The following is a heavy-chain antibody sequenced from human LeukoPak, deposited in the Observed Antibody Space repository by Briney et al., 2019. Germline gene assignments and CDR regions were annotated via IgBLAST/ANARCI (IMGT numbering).Heavy chain of an antibody. D-gene: IGHD2-8*01. CDR2: IFASGST. V-gene: IGHV4-4*07. CDR3: ARGDCSNGVCYSGGGDY. Sequence: TSETLSLTRTVSGGSISNYYWSWIRQPAGKGLEWIGRIFASGSTNYNPSLKSRVTMSVDTSKNQFSLRLSSVTAADTAVYYCARGDCSNGVCYSGGGDYWGQGTLVTVSS. CDR1: GGSISNYY. J-gene: IGHJ4*02.